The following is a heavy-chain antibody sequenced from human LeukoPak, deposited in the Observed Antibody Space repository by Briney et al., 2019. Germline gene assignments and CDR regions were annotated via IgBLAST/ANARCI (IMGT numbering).Heavy chain of an antibody. V-gene: IGHV3-7*01. CDR2: VKQDGSER. Sequence: AGGSLRLSCAASGFISSSYWMSWVRQAPGKGLEWVANVKQDGSERYYGDSVKGRFTISRDNAKNSLYLQMNSLRAEDTAVYYCARGNIKFDYWGQGTLATVSS. J-gene: IGHJ4*02. CDR1: GFISSSYW. CDR3: ARGNIKFDY.